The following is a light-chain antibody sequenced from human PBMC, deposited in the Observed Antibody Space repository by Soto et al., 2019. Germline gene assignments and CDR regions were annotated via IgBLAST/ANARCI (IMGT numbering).Light chain of an antibody. Sequence: DIQLTQSPSFLSSSVGDIVTITCRASQGISSYLAWYQQKPGKAPKRLIYAASSLQSGVPSRFSGSGSGTEFTLTISSLQPEDFATYYCLQHNSYPITFGQGTRLEIK. CDR3: LQHNSYPIT. J-gene: IGKJ5*01. V-gene: IGKV1-9*01. CDR2: AAS. CDR1: QGISSY.